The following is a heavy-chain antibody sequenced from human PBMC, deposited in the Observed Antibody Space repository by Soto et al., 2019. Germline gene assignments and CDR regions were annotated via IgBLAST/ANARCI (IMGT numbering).Heavy chain of an antibody. CDR3: ARVVGALGHWFDP. CDR1: GYTFTSHG. J-gene: IGHJ5*02. Sequence: ASGKVSCKASGYTFTSHGISWVRQAPGQGLEWMGRISAYNGNTNYAQKLQGRVTMTTDTSTSTAYMELRSLRSDDTAVYYCARVVGALGHWFDPWGQGTLVTVSS. V-gene: IGHV1-18*01. CDR2: ISAYNGNT. D-gene: IGHD1-26*01.